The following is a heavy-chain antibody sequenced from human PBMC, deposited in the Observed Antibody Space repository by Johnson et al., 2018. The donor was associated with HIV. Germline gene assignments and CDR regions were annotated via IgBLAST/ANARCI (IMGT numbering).Heavy chain of an antibody. V-gene: IGHV3-9*01. CDR3: ASSVNVQGGYDI. J-gene: IGHJ3*02. D-gene: IGHD3-22*01. Sequence: VQLVESGGGLIQPGKSLRLSCAASGFTFDDYAMHWVRQAPGKGLEWVSGISSDGRTHYPDSVKGRFSISRDNSKNTLSLQMNSVRADDTAVYFCASSVNVQGGYDIWGQGTMVTASS. CDR1: GFTFDDYA. CDR2: ISSDGRT.